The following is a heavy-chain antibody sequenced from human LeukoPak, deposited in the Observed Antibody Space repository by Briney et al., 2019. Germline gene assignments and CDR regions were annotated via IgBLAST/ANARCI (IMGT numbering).Heavy chain of an antibody. CDR3: AKKRWLHSPFDY. D-gene: IGHD5-24*01. Sequence: PGGSLRLSCAASGFTFSSYGMSWVRQAPGKGLEWVSAISGSGGSTYYADSVKGRFTISRDNSKNTLYLQMNSLGAEDTAVYYCAKKRWLHSPFDYWGQGTLVTVSS. CDR1: GFTFSSYG. V-gene: IGHV3-23*01. CDR2: ISGSGGST. J-gene: IGHJ4*02.